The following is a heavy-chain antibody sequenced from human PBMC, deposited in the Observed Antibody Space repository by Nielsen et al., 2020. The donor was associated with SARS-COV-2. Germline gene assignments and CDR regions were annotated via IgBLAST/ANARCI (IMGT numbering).Heavy chain of an antibody. CDR1: GGTFSSYA. J-gene: IGHJ4*02. Sequence: SVKVSCKASGGTFSSYAISWVRQAPGQGLEWMGGIIPIFGTANYAQKFQGRVTITADKSTSTAYMELSSLRSEDTAVYYCARDRLAAAGTPFDYWGQGTLVTVSS. D-gene: IGHD6-13*01. CDR3: ARDRLAAAGTPFDY. CDR2: IIPIFGTA. V-gene: IGHV1-69*06.